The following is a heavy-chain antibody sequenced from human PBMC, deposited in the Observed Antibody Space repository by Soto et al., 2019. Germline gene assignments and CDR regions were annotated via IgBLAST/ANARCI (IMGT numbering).Heavy chain of an antibody. J-gene: IGHJ4*02. V-gene: IGHV1-69*12. CDR2: IIPIFGTA. CDR1: GGTFSSYA. CDR3: ARVRFGGEH. Sequence: QVQLVQSGAEVKKPGSSVKVSCKASGGTFSSYAISWVRQAPGQGLEWMGGIIPIFGTANYAQKFQGRVTITADESTSKAYMELSSLGSEGTAGYYCARVRFGGEHWGQGTLVTVSS. D-gene: IGHD2-21*01.